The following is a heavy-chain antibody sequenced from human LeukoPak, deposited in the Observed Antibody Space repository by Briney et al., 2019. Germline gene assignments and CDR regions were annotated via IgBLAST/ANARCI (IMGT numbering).Heavy chain of an antibody. CDR2: INTNSGGT. V-gene: IGHV1-2*02. Sequence: GASQKISCKASGVTFSSSTISWVRQAPGQGLEWMGWINTNSGGTNYAQKFQGRVTMTRDTSISTAYMELSRLRSDDTAVYYCARRNDYGDQWGQGTLVTVSS. CDR1: GVTFSSST. J-gene: IGHJ4*02. CDR3: ARRNDYGDQ.